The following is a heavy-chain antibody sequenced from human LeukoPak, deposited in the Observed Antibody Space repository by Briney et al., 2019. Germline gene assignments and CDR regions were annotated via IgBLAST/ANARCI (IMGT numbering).Heavy chain of an antibody. CDR2: MNPNSGNT. CDR1: GYTFTSYD. J-gene: IGHJ3*02. CDR3: ARGRPYRDAFDI. V-gene: IGHV1-8*01. D-gene: IGHD1-26*01. Sequence: GASVKVSCKASGYTFTSYDINWVRLAPGQGLEWMGWMNPNSGNTGYAQKFQGRVTMTRNTSISTAYMELSSMRSEDTAVYYCARGRPYRDAFDIWGQGTMVTVSS.